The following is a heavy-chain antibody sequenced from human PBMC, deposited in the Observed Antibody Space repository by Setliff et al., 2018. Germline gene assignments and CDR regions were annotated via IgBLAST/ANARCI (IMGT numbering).Heavy chain of an antibody. V-gene: IGHV4-61*01. Sequence: SETLSLTCTVSGGSISGASIRSYYWSWIRQPTGKGLEFIGYVYCSGTTNYDPSLKSRVTISVDTSKNQFSLKLSSVTAADTAIYYCARGGTYRYFDYWGQGTLVTVSS. CDR3: ARGGTYRYFDY. CDR1: GGSISGASIRSYY. J-gene: IGHJ4*02. CDR2: VYCSGTT.